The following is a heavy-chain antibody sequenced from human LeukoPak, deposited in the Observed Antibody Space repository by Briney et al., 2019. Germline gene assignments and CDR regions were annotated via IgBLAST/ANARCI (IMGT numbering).Heavy chain of an antibody. V-gene: IGHV3-21*01. Sequence: GRSLRLSCAASGFTFSSYSMNWVRQAPGKGLEWVSSISSSSSYIYYADSVKGRFTISRDNAKNSLYLQMNSLRAEDTAVYYCARDSAGVVVAAKYFQHWGQGTLVTVSS. CDR1: GFTFSSYS. D-gene: IGHD2-15*01. CDR3: ARDSAGVVVAAKYFQH. J-gene: IGHJ1*01. CDR2: ISSSSSYI.